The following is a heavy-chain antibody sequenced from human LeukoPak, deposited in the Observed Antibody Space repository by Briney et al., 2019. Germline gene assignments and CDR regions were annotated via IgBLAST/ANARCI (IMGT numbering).Heavy chain of an antibody. CDR1: GGSISSYY. CDR3: ARGGVIPDY. V-gene: IGHV4-59*01. Sequence: SETLSLTCTVSGGSISSYYWSWIRQPPGKGLEWIGYIYYSGSTNYNPSLKSRVTISVDTSKNQFSLKLSSVTAADTAVYYCARGGVIPDYWGQGTLVTVSS. D-gene: IGHD2-21*01. J-gene: IGHJ4*02. CDR2: IYYSGST.